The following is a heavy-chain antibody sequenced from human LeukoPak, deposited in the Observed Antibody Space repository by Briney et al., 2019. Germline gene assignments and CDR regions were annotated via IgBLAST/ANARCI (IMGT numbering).Heavy chain of an antibody. CDR2: ISSSSSYI. V-gene: IGHV3-21*01. D-gene: IGHD3-3*01. CDR3: ARERRVYYDFWSGYYPGIDYYYGMDV. Sequence: GGSLRLSCAASGFTFSSYGMNWVRQAPGKGLEWVSSISSSSSYIYYADSVKGRFTISRDNAKNSLYLQMNSLRAEDTAVYYCARERRVYYDFWSGYYPGIDYYYGMDVWGQGPTVTVSS. CDR1: GFTFSSYG. J-gene: IGHJ6*02.